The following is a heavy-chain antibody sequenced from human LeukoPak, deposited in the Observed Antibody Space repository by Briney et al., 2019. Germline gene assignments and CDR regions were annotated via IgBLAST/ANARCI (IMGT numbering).Heavy chain of an antibody. CDR2: IYPRDGST. Sequence: GRSVKVSCKASGYSFTSNYIHWVRQAPGQGLEWMGMIYPRDGSTSYAQRLQDRVTVTRDTSTSTVHMELSGLRSEDTAVYYCARDQEGFDYWGQGTQVTVSS. CDR1: GYSFTSNY. V-gene: IGHV1-46*01. J-gene: IGHJ4*02. CDR3: ARDQEGFDY.